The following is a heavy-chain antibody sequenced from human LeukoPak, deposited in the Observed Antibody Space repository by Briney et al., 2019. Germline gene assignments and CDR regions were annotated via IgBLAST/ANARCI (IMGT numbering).Heavy chain of an antibody. V-gene: IGHV3-30*02. Sequence: PGGSPRLSCAASGFTFRSYGMHWVRQAPGKGLEWVAFIRYDGSNNDYADSVKGRFTISRDNSKNTLYLQMNSLRAEDTAVYYCARALSSASPASDIWGQGTLVTVS. CDR2: IRYDGSNN. J-gene: IGHJ3*02. D-gene: IGHD6-19*01. CDR3: ARALSSASPASDI. CDR1: GFTFRSYG.